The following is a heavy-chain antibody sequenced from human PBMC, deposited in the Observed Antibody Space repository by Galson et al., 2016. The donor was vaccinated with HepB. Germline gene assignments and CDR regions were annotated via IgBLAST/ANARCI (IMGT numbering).Heavy chain of an antibody. J-gene: IGHJ4*02. V-gene: IGHV3-21*01. CDR2: ISRGSGYI. CDR1: GFTISSYG. CDR3: CVDTAMDYVFDY. D-gene: IGHD5-18*01. Sequence: SLRLSCAASGFTISSYGMHWVRQAPGKGLEWVSSISRGSGYIYYADSVKGRFTISRDNAKNSLYLQMNSLRAEDTAVYYCCVDTAMDYVFDYWGQGTLVTVSS.